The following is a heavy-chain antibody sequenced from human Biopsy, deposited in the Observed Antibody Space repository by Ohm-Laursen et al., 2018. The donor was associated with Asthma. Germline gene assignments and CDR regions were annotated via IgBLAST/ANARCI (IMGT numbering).Heavy chain of an antibody. CDR2: IYSGDNT. CDR3: ARISRLGYNSLDYGMDV. CDR1: GFSVSTKY. J-gene: IGHJ6*02. D-gene: IGHD5-24*01. V-gene: IGHV3-53*01. Sequence: LRLSCAASGFSVSTKYMSWVRQAPGKGLEWVSLIYSGDNTYYADSVRGRFTISRDHSKLYLQMNNLRAEDTAVYHCARISRLGYNSLDYGMDVWGQGTTVTVSS.